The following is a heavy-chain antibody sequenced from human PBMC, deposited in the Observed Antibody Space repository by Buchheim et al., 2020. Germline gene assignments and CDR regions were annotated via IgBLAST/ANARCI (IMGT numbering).Heavy chain of an antibody. J-gene: IGHJ6*02. D-gene: IGHD3-22*01. CDR3: ARGSHYYDSSGPWGYYYYYGMDV. CDR1: GFTVSSNY. V-gene: IGHV3-66*01. CDR2: IYSGGST. Sequence: EVQLVESGGGLVQPGGSLRLSCAASGFTVSSNYMSWVRQAPGKGLEWVSVIYSGGSTYYADSVKGRFTISKDNSTNTLYFQMNSLRAEDTAVYYCARGSHYYDSSGPWGYYYYYGMDVWGQGTT.